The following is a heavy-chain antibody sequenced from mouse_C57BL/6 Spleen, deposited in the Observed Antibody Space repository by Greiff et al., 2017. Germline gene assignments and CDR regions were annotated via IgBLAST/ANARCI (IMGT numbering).Heavy chain of an antibody. CDR3: AREDYGSSYDYFDY. CDR1: GYAFSSSW. D-gene: IGHD1-1*01. CDR2: IYPGDGDT. V-gene: IGHV1-82*01. J-gene: IGHJ2*01. Sequence: VKLMESGPELVKPGASVKISCKASGYAFSSSWMNWVKQRPGKGLEWIGRIYPGDGDTNYNGKFKGKATLTADKSSSTAYMQLSSLTSEDSAVYFCAREDYGSSYDYFDYWGQGTTLTVSS.